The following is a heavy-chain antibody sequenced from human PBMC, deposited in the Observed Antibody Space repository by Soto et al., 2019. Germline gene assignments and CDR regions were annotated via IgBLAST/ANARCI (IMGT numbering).Heavy chain of an antibody. J-gene: IGHJ6*02. D-gene: IGHD3-9*01. Sequence: QVQLVQSGAEVKKPGSSVKVSCKASGGTFSSYAISWVRQAPGQGLEWMGGIIPIFGTANYAQQFQGRVTITADESTSTAYVELSSLRSEDTAVYYCARDYDTSRGYGMDVWGQGTTVTVSS. CDR2: IIPIFGTA. V-gene: IGHV1-69*01. CDR1: GGTFSSYA. CDR3: ARDYDTSRGYGMDV.